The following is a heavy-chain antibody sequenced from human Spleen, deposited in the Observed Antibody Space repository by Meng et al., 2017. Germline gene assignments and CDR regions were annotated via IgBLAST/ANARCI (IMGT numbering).Heavy chain of an antibody. CDR2: IYHSGSA. CDR1: GGSITSNNR. V-gene: IGHV4-4*02. CDR3: ARKYGNYPYYFDY. J-gene: IGHJ4*02. D-gene: IGHD1-7*01. Sequence: VQLKQGGAGLLKPSEPLSLTCAVYGGSITSNNRWSWVRQPPGKGLEWIGEIYHSGSANYNPSLKSRLTISVDKSKTQFSLTLSSVTAADTAVYYCARKYGNYPYYFDYWGQGTLVTVSS.